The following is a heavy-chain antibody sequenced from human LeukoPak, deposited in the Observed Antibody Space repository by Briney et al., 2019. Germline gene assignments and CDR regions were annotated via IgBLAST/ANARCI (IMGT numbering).Heavy chain of an antibody. V-gene: IGHV4-30-4*01. CDR2: IYYSGST. CDR3: ARGYSSSWYMKDWFDP. J-gene: IGHJ5*02. D-gene: IGHD6-13*01. CDR1: GGSISSGDYY. Sequence: SQTLSLTCTVSGGSISSGDYYWGWIRQPPGKGLEWIGYIYYSGSTYYNPSLKSRVTISVDTSKNQFSLKLSSVTAADTAVYYCARGYSSSWYMKDWFDPWGQGTLVTVSS.